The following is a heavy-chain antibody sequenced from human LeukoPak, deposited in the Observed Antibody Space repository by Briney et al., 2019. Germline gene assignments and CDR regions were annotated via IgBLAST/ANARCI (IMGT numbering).Heavy chain of an antibody. J-gene: IGHJ6*03. CDR2: ISVYNGNT. CDR3: AREGGVGPTAPPDYYSYQMDV. V-gene: IGHV1-18*01. D-gene: IGHD1-26*01. Sequence: ASVKVSCKASGYTFTTHGISWVRQAPGQGLEWMGWISVYNGNTNYAQKFQGRVTMTTDTSTSTAYMEVRTLRFDDTAVYYCAREGGVGPTAPPDYYSYQMDVWGKGTTVTVSS. CDR1: GYTFTTHG.